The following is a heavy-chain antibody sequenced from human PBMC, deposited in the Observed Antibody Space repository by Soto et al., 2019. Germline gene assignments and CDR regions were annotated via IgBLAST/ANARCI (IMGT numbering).Heavy chain of an antibody. Sequence: GSLRLSCAPSGFTFSTHAMIWVRQRPGNGLEWVSSIDYSGAATYYADSVKGRVTISRDNSKNTLSLQMNSLRAEDTALYYCAKPAIVAVVTTYWGHAPPITVS. D-gene: IGHD6-19*01. J-gene: IGHJ4*01. CDR1: GFTFSTHA. CDR3: AKPAIVAVVTTY. CDR2: IDYSGAAT. V-gene: IGHV3-23*01.